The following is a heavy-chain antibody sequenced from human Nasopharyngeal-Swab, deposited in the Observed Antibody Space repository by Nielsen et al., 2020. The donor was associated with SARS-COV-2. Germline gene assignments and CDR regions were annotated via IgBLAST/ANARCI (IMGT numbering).Heavy chain of an antibody. D-gene: IGHD6-13*01. CDR2: IYYSGST. Sequence: SKTLSLTCTVSGGSINDYHWGWIRQPPGRGLEWIGYIYYSGSTNYNPSLKSRVTISVDTSRNQFSLRLSTVTAADTAVYYCARQSSSSWYGAFDVWGRGTLVTVSS. CDR1: GGSINDYH. J-gene: IGHJ3*01. V-gene: IGHV4-59*08. CDR3: ARQSSSSWYGAFDV.